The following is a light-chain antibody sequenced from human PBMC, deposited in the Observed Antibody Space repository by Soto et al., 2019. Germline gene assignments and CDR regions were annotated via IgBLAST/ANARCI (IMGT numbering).Light chain of an antibody. V-gene: IGLV2-14*01. J-gene: IGLJ1*01. CDR2: DVT. CDR1: SSEVGGYNY. CDR3: CSYTTSNTRQIV. Sequence: SALTQPASVSGSPGQSIPISCTGTSSEVGGYNYVSWYQQQPGKAPKFMIYDVTNRPSGVSNRFSGSMSVNTAFLTISGLQAEDEAEYYCCSYTTSNTRQIVFGTRTKVTVL.